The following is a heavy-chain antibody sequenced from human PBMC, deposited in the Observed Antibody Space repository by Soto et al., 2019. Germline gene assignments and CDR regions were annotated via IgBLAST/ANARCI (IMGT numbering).Heavy chain of an antibody. Sequence: QVQLQESGPGLVKPSETLSLTCTVSGGSVSSGSYYWSWIRQPPGKGLEWIGYIYYSGSTKYNPSRKXRXTXSLXTSKNQFSLKLSSVTAADTAVYYCARAGLGDGSDYWGQGTLVTVSS. J-gene: IGHJ4*02. CDR2: IYYSGST. V-gene: IGHV4-61*01. CDR3: ARAGLGDGSDY. D-gene: IGHD1-26*01. CDR1: GGSVSSGSYY.